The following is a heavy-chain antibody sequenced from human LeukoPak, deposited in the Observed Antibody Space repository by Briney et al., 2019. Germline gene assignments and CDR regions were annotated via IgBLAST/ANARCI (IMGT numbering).Heavy chain of an antibody. CDR1: GFTFSDYY. J-gene: IGHJ4*02. CDR3: AREMGSIWNVPIDY. Sequence: GGSLRLSCAASGFTFSDYYMTWIRQAPGKGVEGLSYISDSGDTIYYADSVKGRFTISRDNAKNSLYLQMNSLRAEDTAVYYCAREMGSIWNVPIDYWGQGTLVTVSS. CDR2: ISDSGDTI. V-gene: IGHV3-11*01. D-gene: IGHD6-13*01.